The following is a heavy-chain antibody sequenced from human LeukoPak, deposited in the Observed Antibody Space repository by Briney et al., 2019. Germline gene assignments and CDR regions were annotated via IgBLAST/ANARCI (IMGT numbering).Heavy chain of an antibody. CDR2: INPSGGST. CDR3: ARVVSTPDDYGDYGYFDL. D-gene: IGHD4-17*01. V-gene: IGHV1-46*01. Sequence: ASVKVFCKASGYTFTSYYMHWVRQAPGQGLEWMGIINPSGGSTSYAQKFQGRVTMTRDTSTSTVYMELSSLRSEDTAVYYCARVVSTPDDYGDYGYFDLWGRGTLVTVSS. CDR1: GYTFTSYY. J-gene: IGHJ2*01.